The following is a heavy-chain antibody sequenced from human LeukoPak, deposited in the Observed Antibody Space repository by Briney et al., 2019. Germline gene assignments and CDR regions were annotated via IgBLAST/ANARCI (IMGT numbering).Heavy chain of an antibody. D-gene: IGHD3-10*01. J-gene: IGHJ5*02. CDR3: ARVRYYGSGSYYTTNYNWFDP. Sequence: SETLSLTCAVYGGSFSGYYWSWIRQPPGKGLEWIGEINHSGSTNYNPSLKSRVTISVDTSKNQFSLKLSSVPAADTAVYYCARVRYYGSGSYYTTNYNWFDPWGQGTLVTVSS. CDR2: INHSGST. CDR1: GGSFSGYY. V-gene: IGHV4-34*01.